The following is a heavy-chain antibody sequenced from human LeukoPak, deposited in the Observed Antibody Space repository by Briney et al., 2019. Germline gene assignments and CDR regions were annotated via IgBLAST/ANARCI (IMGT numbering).Heavy chain of an antibody. Sequence: SETLSLTCAVYGGSFSGYCWSWIRQPPGKGLEWIGEINHSGSTNYNPSLKSRVTISVDTSKNQFSLKLSSVTAADTAVYYCARQPLDFWSGYAHFDYWGQGTLVTVSS. CDR3: ARQPLDFWSGYAHFDY. J-gene: IGHJ4*02. CDR2: INHSGST. V-gene: IGHV4-34*01. D-gene: IGHD3-3*01. CDR1: GGSFSGYC.